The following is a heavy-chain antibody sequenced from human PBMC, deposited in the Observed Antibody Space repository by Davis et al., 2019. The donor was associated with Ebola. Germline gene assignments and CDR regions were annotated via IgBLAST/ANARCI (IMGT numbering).Heavy chain of an antibody. V-gene: IGHV1-46*01. Sequence: ASVKVSCKASGYDFTSYYIYWVRQAPGQGLEWMGTIDPSVGSTTYSQKFQDRMTMTRDTSTSTVYMELRSLRSEDPAIYHCARDKTMIVVDGYYYYQNGMDVWGQGTTVTVSS. CDR1: GYDFTSYY. CDR3: ARDKTMIVVDGYYYYQNGMDV. D-gene: IGHD3-22*01. J-gene: IGHJ6*02. CDR2: IDPSVGST.